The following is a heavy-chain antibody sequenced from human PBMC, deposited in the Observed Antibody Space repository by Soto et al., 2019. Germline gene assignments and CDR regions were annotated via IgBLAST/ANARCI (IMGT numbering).Heavy chain of an antibody. CDR2: INHSGST. Sequence: SETLSLTCAVYGGSFSGYYWSWIRQPPGKGLEWIGEINHSGSTNYNPSLKSRVTISVDTSKNQFSLKLSSVTAADTAVYYCARGPYDFWSGYGSHYYYYMDVWGKGTTVTVSS. CDR3: ARGPYDFWSGYGSHYYYYMDV. D-gene: IGHD3-3*01. CDR1: GGSFSGYY. V-gene: IGHV4-34*01. J-gene: IGHJ6*03.